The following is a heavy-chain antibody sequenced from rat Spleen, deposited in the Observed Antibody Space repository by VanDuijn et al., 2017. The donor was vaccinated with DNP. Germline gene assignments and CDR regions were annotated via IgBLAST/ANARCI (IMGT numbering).Heavy chain of an antibody. CDR3: ARRYNSGYFDY. CDR2: IWPDGST. V-gene: IGHV2-72*01. Sequence: QVQLEESGPGLMQPSETLSLTCTVSGFSLTSNGVGWVRQPLGKGLVWMGRIWPDGSTNYNSAVQSRLSISRDTSKSQVFLKMNSLQPEDTGTYYCARRYNSGYFDYWGQGVKVTVSS. CDR1: GFSLTSNG. D-gene: IGHD4-3*01. J-gene: IGHJ2*01.